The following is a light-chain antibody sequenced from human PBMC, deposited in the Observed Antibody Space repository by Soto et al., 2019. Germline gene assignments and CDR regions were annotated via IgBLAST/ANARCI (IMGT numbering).Light chain of an antibody. Sequence: DIQLTQSPSFLSASVGDRVTITCRASQGISGYLAWYQQKPGKAPKLLIYAASTLQSGVPSRFSGSGSGTEFTLTISSLQPEDFATYFCQQLNSYPFGYTFGQGTKLEIK. J-gene: IGKJ2*01. CDR3: QQLNSYPFGYT. V-gene: IGKV1-9*01. CDR2: AAS. CDR1: QGISGY.